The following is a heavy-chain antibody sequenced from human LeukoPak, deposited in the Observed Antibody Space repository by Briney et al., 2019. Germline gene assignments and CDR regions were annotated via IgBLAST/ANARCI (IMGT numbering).Heavy chain of an antibody. V-gene: IGHV1-18*01. CDR2: ISAYNGET. CDR1: GYTFTSYG. J-gene: IGHJ4*02. CDR3: AKEDDILTGYFRGFDY. Sequence: ASVKVSCKASGYTFTSYGISWVRQAPGQGLEWMGWISAYNGETNYSKKFQGRVTMTTDTSTTTAYKELRSLRSDDTAAHYCAKEDDILTGYFRGFDYWGQGTLVTVSS. D-gene: IGHD3-9*01.